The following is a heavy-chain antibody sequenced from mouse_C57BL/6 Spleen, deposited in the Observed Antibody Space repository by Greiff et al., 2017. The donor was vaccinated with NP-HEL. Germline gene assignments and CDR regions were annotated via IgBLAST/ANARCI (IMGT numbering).Heavy chain of an antibody. J-gene: IGHJ2*01. CDR1: GYTFTDYE. CDR3: TRRRIYYYGSSDY. CDR2: IDPETGGT. V-gene: IGHV1-15*01. D-gene: IGHD1-1*01. Sequence: VQLQQSGAELVRPGASVTLSCKASGYTFTDYEMHWVKQTPVHGLEWIGAIDPETGGTAYNQKFKGKAILTADKSSSTAYMELRSLTSEDSAVYYCTRRRIYYYGSSDYWGQGTTLTVSS.